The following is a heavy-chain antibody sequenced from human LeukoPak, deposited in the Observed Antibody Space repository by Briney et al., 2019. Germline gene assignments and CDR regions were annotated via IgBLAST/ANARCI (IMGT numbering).Heavy chain of an antibody. Sequence: GGSLRLSCAASGFTFDDYGMSWVRQAPGKGLEWISGVNWNGGSTGYADSVKGRFTISRDNAKNSLYLQMNSLRAEDTALYYCAKSGSTSWYLDYWGQGTLVTVSS. CDR1: GFTFDDYG. J-gene: IGHJ4*02. V-gene: IGHV3-20*04. CDR3: AKSGSTSWYLDY. D-gene: IGHD6-13*01. CDR2: VNWNGGST.